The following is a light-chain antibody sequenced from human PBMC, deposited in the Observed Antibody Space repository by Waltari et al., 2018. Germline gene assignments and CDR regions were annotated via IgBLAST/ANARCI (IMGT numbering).Light chain of an antibody. V-gene: IGLV1-51*02. CDR2: ENR. CDR3: GAWDSSLSAGGV. CDR1: SSNIGTSY. J-gene: IGLJ3*02. Sequence: QSVLTPPPSVSAAPGQKVTISCSGSSSNIGTSYVSWYQQFPGTAPKLLIYENRKRPSEIPDRFSGSKSGTSATLVITELQTGDEADYYCGAWDSSLSAGGVFGGGTKVTVL.